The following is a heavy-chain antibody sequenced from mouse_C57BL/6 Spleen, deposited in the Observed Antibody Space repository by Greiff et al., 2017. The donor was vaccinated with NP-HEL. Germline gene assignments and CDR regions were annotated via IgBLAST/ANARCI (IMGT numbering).Heavy chain of an antibody. CDR1: GFTIKDDY. V-gene: IGHV14-4*01. Sequence: EVQLQQSGAELVRPGASVKLSCTASGFTIKDDYMHWVKQRPEQGLEWIGWIDPENGDTEYASKFQGKATITADPSSNPSYLQLSSLTSEDTAVYYCTTGDYGSAPDYWGQGTTLTVSS. CDR2: IDPENGDT. D-gene: IGHD1-1*01. CDR3: TTGDYGSAPDY. J-gene: IGHJ2*01.